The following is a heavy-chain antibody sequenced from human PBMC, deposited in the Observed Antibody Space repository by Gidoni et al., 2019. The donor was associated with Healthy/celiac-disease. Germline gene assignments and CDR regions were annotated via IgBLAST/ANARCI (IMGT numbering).Heavy chain of an antibody. V-gene: IGHV5-51*01. CDR1: GSSFTRYW. CDR3: ARAVHYDILTGYYPY. J-gene: IGHJ4*02. D-gene: IGHD3-9*01. CDR2: IYPGDSDT. Sequence: EVQLVQSGAEVKQPGESLKISCKGSGSSFTRYWICWVRQMPGKGLEWMGIIYPGDSDTRYSPSFQGQVTISADKSISTAYLQWSSLKASDTAMYYCARAVHYDILTGYYPYWGQGTLVTVSS.